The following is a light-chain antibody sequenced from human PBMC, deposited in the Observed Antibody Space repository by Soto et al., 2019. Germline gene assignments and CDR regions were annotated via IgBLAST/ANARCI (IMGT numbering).Light chain of an antibody. V-gene: IGKV3-15*01. Sequence: DIVMTQSPVTLSVSPGESATLSCRASQNIESNLAWYQQKPGQSPRLLIYTTSTRASGTPARFSGSGYGTEFTLTISSLQSEDSAVYYCQQCNNWPSLTFGGGTKVEIK. CDR3: QQCNNWPSLT. CDR1: QNIESN. J-gene: IGKJ4*01. CDR2: TTS.